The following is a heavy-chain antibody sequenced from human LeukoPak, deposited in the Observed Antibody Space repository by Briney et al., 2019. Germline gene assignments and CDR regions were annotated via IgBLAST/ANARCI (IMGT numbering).Heavy chain of an antibody. Sequence: GGSLRLSCAASGFTFSSYGMHWVRQAPGKGLEWVTFIRFDGSYKSYADSVKGRFTVSRDNSKDTLYLQMNSLRAEDTAVYYCAKGYLNMDVWAKGTTVTLSS. CDR2: IRFDGSYK. J-gene: IGHJ6*03. CDR3: AKGYLNMDV. D-gene: IGHD2-2*02. CDR1: GFTFSSYG. V-gene: IGHV3-30*02.